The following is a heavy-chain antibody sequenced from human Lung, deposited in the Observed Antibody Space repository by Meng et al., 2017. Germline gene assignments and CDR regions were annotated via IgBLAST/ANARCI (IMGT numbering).Heavy chain of an antibody. CDR1: GGSFSDYY. Sequence: HVQLQQWGAGLLKPSETLSLHCVVSGGSFSDYYWSWIRQPPGKGLEWIGEINHSGSTNYNPSLESRATISVDTSQNNLSLKLSSVTAADSAVYYCARGPTTMAHDFDYWGQGTLVTVSS. V-gene: IGHV4-34*01. D-gene: IGHD4-11*01. CDR2: INHSGST. CDR3: ARGPTTMAHDFDY. J-gene: IGHJ4*02.